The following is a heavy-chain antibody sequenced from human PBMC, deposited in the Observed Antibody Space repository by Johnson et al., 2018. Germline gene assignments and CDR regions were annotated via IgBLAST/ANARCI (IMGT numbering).Heavy chain of an antibody. Sequence: QVQLQESGPGLVKPSETLSLTCTVSGGSISSYYWTWIRQPPGKGLEWIGYIYYSGDTNYNPSLKSRVTISADTSKNQFSLNLTSVTAADTAVYYCARAYSSYYYYMDVWGKGTTVTVSS. V-gene: IGHV4-59*01. D-gene: IGHD2-15*01. J-gene: IGHJ6*03. CDR2: IYYSGDT. CDR1: GGSISSYY. CDR3: ARAYSSYYYYMDV.